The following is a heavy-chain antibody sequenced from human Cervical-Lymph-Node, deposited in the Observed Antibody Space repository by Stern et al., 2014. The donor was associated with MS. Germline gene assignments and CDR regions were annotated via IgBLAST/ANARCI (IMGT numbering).Heavy chain of an antibody. CDR2: IFPVFGTP. J-gene: IGHJ5*02. CDR1: GGTFSKFP. D-gene: IGHD6-13*01. Sequence: VQLVESGAEVTKPGSSEKVSCKASGGTFSKFPSSCVRQAPGQGLEWMGGIFPVFGTPTYAQEFRGRVTITADVSTSTVYMELSSLRSDDTAVYYCALSSETSDRWYSLGYDLWGQGTLVTVSS. V-gene: IGHV1-69*01. CDR3: ALSSETSDRWYSLGYDL.